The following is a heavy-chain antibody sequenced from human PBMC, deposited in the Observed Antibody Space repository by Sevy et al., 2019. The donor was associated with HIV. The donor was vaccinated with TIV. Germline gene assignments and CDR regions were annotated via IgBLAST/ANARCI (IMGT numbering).Heavy chain of an antibody. D-gene: IGHD6-13*01. Sequence: GGSLRLSCAASGFTFSSYAMSWVRQAPGKGLEWVSAISGSGGSTYYADSVKGRFTISRDNSKNTLYLQMNSLRDEDTAVYYCAKDRLGSSWYDSLDVWGQGTTVTVSS. CDR3: AKDRLGSSWYDSLDV. CDR1: GFTFSSYA. V-gene: IGHV3-23*01. CDR2: ISGSGGST. J-gene: IGHJ6*02.